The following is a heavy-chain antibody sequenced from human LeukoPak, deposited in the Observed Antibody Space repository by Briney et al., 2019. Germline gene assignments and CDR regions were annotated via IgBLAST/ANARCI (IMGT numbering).Heavy chain of an antibody. CDR2: ISGSGGST. J-gene: IGHJ4*02. CDR1: GFTFSSYA. Sequence: GGSLRLSCAASGFTFSSYAMSWVRQGPGKGLEWVSAISGSGGSTYYADSVKGRFTISRDNSKNTLYLQMNSLRAEDTAVYYCAKEGLVVYVEYYFDYWGQGPLVTVSS. CDR3: AKEGLVVYVEYYFDY. V-gene: IGHV3-23*01. D-gene: IGHD2-8*02.